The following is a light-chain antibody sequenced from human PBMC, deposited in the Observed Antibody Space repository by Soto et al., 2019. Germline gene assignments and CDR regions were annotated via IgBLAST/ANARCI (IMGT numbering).Light chain of an antibody. CDR1: SSNIGAGFD. CDR2: ANS. Sequence: QAVVTQPPSVSGAPGQRVTISCTGSSSNIGAGFDVHWYQQLPGTAPKLLMYANSNRPSGVPDRFSGSKSGTSASLAITGLQAEDEADYYCQSYDSGLSASLFGGGTKLTVL. J-gene: IGLJ3*02. CDR3: QSYDSGLSASL. V-gene: IGLV1-40*01.